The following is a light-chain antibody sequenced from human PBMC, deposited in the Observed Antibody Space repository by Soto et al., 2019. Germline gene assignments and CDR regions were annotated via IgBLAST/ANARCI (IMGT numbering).Light chain of an antibody. CDR1: SSDVGGYNY. Sequence: QSALTQPASVSGSPGQSITISCTGTSSDVGGYNYVSWYQQHPGKAPKLMIYEVSNRPSGVSNRFSGSKDGKTASLTISWLPAEEDDDYYRHLMKSRRTWVVGGGTQLTVL. CDR3: HLMKSRRTWV. CDR2: EVS. J-gene: IGLJ3*02. V-gene: IGLV2-14*01.